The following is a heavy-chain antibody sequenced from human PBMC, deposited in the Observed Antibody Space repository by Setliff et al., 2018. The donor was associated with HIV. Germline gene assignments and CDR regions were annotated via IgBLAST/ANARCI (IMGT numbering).Heavy chain of an antibody. J-gene: IGHJ1*01. V-gene: IGHV1-2*02. D-gene: IGHD2-15*01. CDR2: INPNSGGT. CDR3: ARGGGVYCSGGSCYTSVDFQH. Sequence: ASVKVSCKASAYTFTDYYMHWVRQAPGLGLEWMGWINPNSGGTHYAQRFQGRVTMTRDTSISTAYMELSSLRSDDSAVYYCARGGGVYCSGGSCYTSVDFQHWGQGTLVTVSS. CDR1: AYTFTDYY.